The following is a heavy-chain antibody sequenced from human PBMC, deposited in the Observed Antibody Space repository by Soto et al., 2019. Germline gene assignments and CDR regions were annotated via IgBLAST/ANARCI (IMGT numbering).Heavy chain of an antibody. CDR1: GYTFTSYA. CDR2: INAGNGNT. CDR3: ARDDSGFSGSHYIDYFNY. J-gene: IGHJ4*02. D-gene: IGHD1-26*01. V-gene: IGHV1-3*01. Sequence: ASVKVSCKASGYTFTSYAMHWVRQAPGQRLEWMGWINAGNGNTKYSQKFQGRVTITRDTSASTAYMELSSLRSEDTAIYYCARDDSGFSGSHYIDYFNYWGQGALVTVSS.